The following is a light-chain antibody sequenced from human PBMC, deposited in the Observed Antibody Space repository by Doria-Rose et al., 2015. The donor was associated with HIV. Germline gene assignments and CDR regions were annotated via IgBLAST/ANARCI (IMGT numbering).Light chain of an antibody. CDR3: QQSYRTPVYT. Sequence: TQSPSSLSASIRDRVTITCRASQSISNYLNWYQQKPGKAPKLLIYAASSLQSGVPSRFSGSGSGTDSTLTISSLQPEDFATYYCQQSYRTPVYTFGQGTKLEIK. J-gene: IGKJ2*01. CDR1: QSISNY. V-gene: IGKV1-39*01. CDR2: AAS.